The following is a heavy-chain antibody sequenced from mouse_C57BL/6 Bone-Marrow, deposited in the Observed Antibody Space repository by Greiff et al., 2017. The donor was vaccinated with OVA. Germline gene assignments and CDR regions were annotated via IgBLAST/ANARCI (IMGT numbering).Heavy chain of an antibody. Sequence: VKLVESGAELMKPGASVKLSCKATGYTFSGYWIEWVKQRPGHGLEWIGEILPGSGSDNYNEKFKGKATFTADTSSNTAYMQLSSLTTEDSAIYCCARRWLRQGFDYWGQGTTLTVSS. CDR3: ARRWLRQGFDY. V-gene: IGHV1-9*01. J-gene: IGHJ2*01. CDR2: ILPGSGSD. CDR1: GYTFSGYW. D-gene: IGHD2-2*01.